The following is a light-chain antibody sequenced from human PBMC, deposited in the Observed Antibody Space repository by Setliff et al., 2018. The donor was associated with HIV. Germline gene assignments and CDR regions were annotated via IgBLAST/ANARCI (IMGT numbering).Light chain of an antibody. CDR1: NIGSKS. CDR2: YDS. J-gene: IGLJ2*01. CDR3: QVWDISSDHPVV. V-gene: IGLV3-21*04. Sequence: SYELTQPPSVSVAPGKTARITCGGNNIGSKSVHWYQQKPGQAPILVIYYDSDRSSGIPERFSGSNSGNTATLTISRVEAGDEADYYCQVWDISSDHPVVFGGGTKVTVL.